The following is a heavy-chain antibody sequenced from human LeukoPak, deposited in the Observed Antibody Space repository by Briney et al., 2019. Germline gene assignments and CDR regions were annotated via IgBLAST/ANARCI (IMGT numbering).Heavy chain of an antibody. J-gene: IGHJ4*02. V-gene: IGHV1-8*01. CDR1: GYTFTSYD. CDR3: ARVKAYYDILTGYYKSADPFDY. Sequence: VASVKVSCKASGYTFTSYDINWVRQATGQGLEWMGWMNPNSGNTGYAQKFQGRVTMTRNTSISTAYMELSSLRSEDTAVYYCARVKAYYDILTGYYKSADPFDYWGQGTLVTVSS. CDR2: MNPNSGNT. D-gene: IGHD3-9*01.